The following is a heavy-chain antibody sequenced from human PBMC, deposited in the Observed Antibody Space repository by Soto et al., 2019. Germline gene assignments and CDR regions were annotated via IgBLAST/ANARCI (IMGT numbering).Heavy chain of an antibody. CDR2: TSNSGSA. J-gene: IGHJ4*02. CDR3: ARCRWLSEYDIWTGYYIFDQ. D-gene: IGHD3-9*01. V-gene: IGHV4-61*03. Sequence: SETLSLTCTVSGGSVNSGTASWSWIRQPPGKGLECLGYTSNSGSAKYNPSLKSRFTITPDTSTNHFSLKPTSVTAADTALYCCARCRWLSEYDIWTGYYIFDQGGRATLVTVS. CDR1: GGSVNSGTAS.